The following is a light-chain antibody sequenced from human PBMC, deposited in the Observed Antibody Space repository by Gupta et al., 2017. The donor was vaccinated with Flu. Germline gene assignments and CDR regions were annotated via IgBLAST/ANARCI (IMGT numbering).Light chain of an antibody. CDR2: DNS. Sequence: QSVVTQPPSASGTPGQRVTISCSGSSSNIGSNTVDWYQHLPGTAPKLLIYDNSHRPSGVPDRFSGSKSGTSASLVISGLQSEDEADYYWSAWDDSLDGLYVFGTGTKVTVL. J-gene: IGLJ1*01. V-gene: IGLV1-44*01. CDR3: SAWDDSLDGLYV. CDR1: SSNIGSNT.